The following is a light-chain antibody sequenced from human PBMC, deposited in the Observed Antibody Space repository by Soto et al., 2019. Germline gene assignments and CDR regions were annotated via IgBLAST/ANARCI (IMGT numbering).Light chain of an antibody. CDR2: AAS. Sequence: DIQMTQSPSSLSASVGDRVTITCRASQSISSYLNWYQQKPGKAPKLLIYAASSLQSGVPSRFSGSGSGTDFTLTISSLQPEDFATDYCQQSYSTPVSWTFGQGTKVEIK. J-gene: IGKJ1*01. V-gene: IGKV1-39*01. CDR1: QSISSY. CDR3: QQSYSTPVSWT.